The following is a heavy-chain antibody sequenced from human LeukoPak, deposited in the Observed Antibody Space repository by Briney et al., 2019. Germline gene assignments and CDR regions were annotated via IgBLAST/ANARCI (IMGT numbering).Heavy chain of an antibody. V-gene: IGHV1-18*01. CDR3: ARDSELGGPGGSLLYYGMDV. J-gene: IGHJ6*02. CDR2: INAYNVNT. Sequence: ASVKVSCKASGYTFTSYGISWVRQAPGQGLEWMGWINAYNVNTNYAQKLQGRVTMTTDTSTSTAYMELRSLRSDDTAVYYCARDSELGGPGGSLLYYGMDVWGQGTTVTVSS. D-gene: IGHD3-10*01. CDR1: GYTFTSYG.